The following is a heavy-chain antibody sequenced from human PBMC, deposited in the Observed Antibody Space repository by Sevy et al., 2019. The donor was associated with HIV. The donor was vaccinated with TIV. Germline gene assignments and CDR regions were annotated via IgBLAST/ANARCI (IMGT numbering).Heavy chain of an antibody. CDR2: ISWNSGSI. CDR3: AKDLGYCSSTSCSGGAFDI. D-gene: IGHD2-2*01. J-gene: IGHJ3*02. Sequence: GGSLRLSCAASGFTFDDYAMHWVRQAPGKGLEWVSGISWNSGSIGYADSVKGRFTISRDNAKNSLYLQMNSLRAEDTAMYYCAKDLGYCSSTSCSGGAFDIWGQGTMVTVSS. V-gene: IGHV3-9*01. CDR1: GFTFDDYA.